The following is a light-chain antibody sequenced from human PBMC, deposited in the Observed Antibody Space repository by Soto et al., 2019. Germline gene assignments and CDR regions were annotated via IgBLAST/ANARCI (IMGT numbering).Light chain of an antibody. J-gene: IGLJ2*01. CDR2: GNR. CDR3: QSYDSSMSVV. Sequence: QSVLTQPPSVSGAPGQRVTISCTGSSSNIGAGYDVHWYQQLPRTAPKLLIYGNRHRPSGVPDRFSGSKSGTSASLAITVIQAEDEADYYCQSYDSSMSVVFGGGTKLTVL. V-gene: IGLV1-40*01. CDR1: SSNIGAGYD.